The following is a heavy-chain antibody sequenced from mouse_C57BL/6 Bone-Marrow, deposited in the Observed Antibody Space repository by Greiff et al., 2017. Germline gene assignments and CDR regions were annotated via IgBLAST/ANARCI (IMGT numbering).Heavy chain of an antibody. V-gene: IGHV7-1*01. D-gene: IGHD2-3*01. CDR1: GFTFSDFY. Sequence: EVKLVESGGGLVQSGRSLRLSCATSGFTFSDFYMEWVRQAPGKGLEWIAASRNKANDYTTEYISSVKGRFIVSRDTSQSILYLQMNALRAEDTAIYYCARDAQDGYYGFAYWGQGTLVTVSA. CDR2: SRNKANDYTT. CDR3: ARDAQDGYYGFAY. J-gene: IGHJ3*01.